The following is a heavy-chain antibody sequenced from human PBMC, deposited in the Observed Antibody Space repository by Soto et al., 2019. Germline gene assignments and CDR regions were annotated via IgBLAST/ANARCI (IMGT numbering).Heavy chain of an antibody. CDR1: GFTFSHYG. Sequence: QVQLVESGGGVVQPGTSLRLSCAASGFTFSHYGIHWVRQAPGKGLEWVALTWSGGRGENYADSVRGRFTVSRENSKTTVYLQMNSLRVEDTAVYYCAKDDDTSSHFSLLDFRGQGTLVTVSS. D-gene: IGHD3-22*01. CDR3: AKDDDTSSHFSLLDF. V-gene: IGHV3-33*06. J-gene: IGHJ4*02. CDR2: TWSGGRGE.